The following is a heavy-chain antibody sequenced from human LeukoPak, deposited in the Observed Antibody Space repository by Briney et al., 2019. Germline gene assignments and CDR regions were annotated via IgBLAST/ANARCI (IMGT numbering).Heavy chain of an antibody. J-gene: IGHJ3*02. CDR2: INVKSGVA. CDR1: GYTFTDYH. D-gene: IGHD2-15*01. V-gene: IGHV1-2*02. CDR3: ARGGYSKDAFDI. Sequence: ASLKVSCKASGYTFTDYHLHWVRQAPGQGLEWMGWINVKSGVATYAQKFQGRVTMTRDTSISSAYMELNRLTSDDSAVYYCARGGYSKDAFDIWGQGTMVTVSS.